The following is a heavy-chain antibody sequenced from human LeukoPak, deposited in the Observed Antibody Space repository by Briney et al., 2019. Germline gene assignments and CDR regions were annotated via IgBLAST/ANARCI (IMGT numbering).Heavy chain of an antibody. V-gene: IGHV1-69*13. CDR3: ARLYYYDSSGYYVNWFDP. CDR2: IIPIFGTA. CDR1: GGTFSSYA. J-gene: IGHJ5*02. Sequence: SVTVSCTASGGTFSSYAISWVRQAPGQGLEWMGGIIPIFGTANYAQKFQGRVTITADESTSTAYMELSSLRSEDTAVYYCARLYYYDSSGYYVNWFDPWGQGTLVTVSS. D-gene: IGHD3-22*01.